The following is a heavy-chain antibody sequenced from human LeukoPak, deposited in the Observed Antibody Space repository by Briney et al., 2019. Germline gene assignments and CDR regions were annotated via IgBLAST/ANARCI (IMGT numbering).Heavy chain of an antibody. Sequence: GGSLRLSCAASGFTFSSYAMSWVRQAPGKGLEWVSAINGSGGSTYYADSVKGRFTISRDNSKNTLYLQMNSLRAEDTAVYYCAKGVSYYGSGSYYQADYWGQGTLVTVSS. D-gene: IGHD3-10*01. CDR3: AKGVSYYGSGSYYQADY. J-gene: IGHJ4*02. CDR1: GFTFSSYA. CDR2: INGSGGST. V-gene: IGHV3-23*01.